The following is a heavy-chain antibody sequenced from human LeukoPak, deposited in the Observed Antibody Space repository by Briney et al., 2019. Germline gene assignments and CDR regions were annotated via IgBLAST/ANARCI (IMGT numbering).Heavy chain of an antibody. Sequence: GRSLRLSCAASGFTFSSYGMHWVRQAPGKGLEWVAVISYDGSNKYYADSVKGRFTISRDNSKNTLYPQMNSLRAEDTAVYYCAKAHSGPGSGWYRHVDYYYGMDVWGQGTTVTVSS. CDR2: ISYDGSNK. CDR1: GFTFSSYG. J-gene: IGHJ6*02. D-gene: IGHD6-19*01. V-gene: IGHV3-30*18. CDR3: AKAHSGPGSGWYRHVDYYYGMDV.